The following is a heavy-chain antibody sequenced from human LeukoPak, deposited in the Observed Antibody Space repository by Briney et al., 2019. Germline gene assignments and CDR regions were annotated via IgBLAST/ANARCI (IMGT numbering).Heavy chain of an antibody. V-gene: IGHV4-39*07. CDR3: ARNRGYYYDSSGYLS. CDR2: IYYSGST. Sequence: SETLSLTCTVSGGSISSSSYYWGWIRQPPGKGLEWIGSIYYSGSTYYNPSLKSRVTISVDTSKNQFSLKLSSVTAADTAVYYCARNRGYYYDSSGYLSWGQGTLVTVSS. J-gene: IGHJ5*02. CDR1: GGSISSSSYY. D-gene: IGHD3-22*01.